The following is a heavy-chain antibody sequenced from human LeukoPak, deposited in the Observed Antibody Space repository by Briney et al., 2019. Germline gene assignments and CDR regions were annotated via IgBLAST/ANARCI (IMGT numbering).Heavy chain of an antibody. D-gene: IGHD1-26*01. CDR3: ARRACGTYLYYFGC. V-gene: IGHV4-39*01. CDR2: IYYSGNT. J-gene: IGHJ4*02. CDR1: GGSISSSNYY. Sequence: PSETLSLTCTVPGGSISSSNYYWGWIRQPPVKGLEWLERIYYSGNTYFNPSLQSRLTLFVDTSKNQFSLRLSSVTDAYTAVYYCARRACGTYLYYFGCWGQGTLVSVS.